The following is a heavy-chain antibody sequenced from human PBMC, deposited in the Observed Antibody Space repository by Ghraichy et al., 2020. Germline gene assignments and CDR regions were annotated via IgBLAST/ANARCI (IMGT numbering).Heavy chain of an antibody. CDR3: AKDWYCTSTSCYAGYYYYGMDV. Sequence: GGSLRLSCAASGFTFSRYAMSWVRQAPGKGLEWVSAISGSGGITYYADSVKGRFTISRDNSKNTLYLQMNSLRAEDTAVYYCAKDWYCTSTSCYAGYYYYGMDVWGQGTTVTVSS. CDR1: GFTFSRYA. V-gene: IGHV3-23*01. CDR2: ISGSGGIT. D-gene: IGHD2-2*01. J-gene: IGHJ6*02.